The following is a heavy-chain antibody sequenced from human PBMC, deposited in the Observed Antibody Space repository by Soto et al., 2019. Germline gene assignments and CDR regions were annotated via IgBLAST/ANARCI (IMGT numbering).Heavy chain of an antibody. CDR3: ASTPLGYCSGGSCYSTRGGFDY. Sequence: PSETLSLTCTVSGGSISSYYLSWIRQPPGKGLEWIGYIYYSGSTNYNPSLKSRVTISVDTSKNQFSLKLSSVTAADTAVYYCASTPLGYCSGGSCYSTRGGFDYWGQGTLVTVSS. J-gene: IGHJ4*02. V-gene: IGHV4-59*08. CDR1: GGSISSYY. CDR2: IYYSGST. D-gene: IGHD2-15*01.